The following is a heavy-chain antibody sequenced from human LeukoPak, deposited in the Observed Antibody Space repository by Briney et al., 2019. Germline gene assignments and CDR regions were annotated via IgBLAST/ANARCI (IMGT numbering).Heavy chain of an antibody. CDR2: IGTAGDT. V-gene: IGHV3-13*01. J-gene: IGHJ4*02. CDR3: AKEDRGSYYLDY. D-gene: IGHD1-26*01. Sequence: AGGSLRLSCAASGFTFSSYDMHWVRQATGKGLEWVSAIGTAGDTYYPGSVKGRFTISRDNAKNSLYLQMNSLRAEDTALYYCAKEDRGSYYLDYWGQGTLVTVSS. CDR1: GFTFSSYD.